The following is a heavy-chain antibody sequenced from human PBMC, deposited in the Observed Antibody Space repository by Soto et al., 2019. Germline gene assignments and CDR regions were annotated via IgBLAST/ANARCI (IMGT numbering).Heavy chain of an antibody. J-gene: IGHJ6*02. CDR3: AKGDYDFWSGYFVGALYYYYGMDV. Sequence: GGSLRLSCAASGFTFSSYAMSWVRQAPGKGLEWVSAISGSGGSTYYADSVKGRFTISRDNSKNTLYLQMNSLRAEDTAVYYCAKGDYDFWSGYFVGALYYYYGMDVWGQGTTVTVSS. CDR1: GFTFSSYA. CDR2: ISGSGGST. V-gene: IGHV3-23*01. D-gene: IGHD3-3*01.